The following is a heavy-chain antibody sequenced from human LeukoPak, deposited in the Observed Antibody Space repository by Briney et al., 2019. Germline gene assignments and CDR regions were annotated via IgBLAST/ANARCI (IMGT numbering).Heavy chain of an antibody. D-gene: IGHD5-18*01. J-gene: IGHJ4*02. V-gene: IGHV3-74*01. CDR2: INSDGSST. CDR1: GFTFSNYW. Sequence: GGSLRRSCVASGFTFSNYWVHWVRQAPEKGLVWVSRINSDGSSTSYADSVKGRFTISRDNAKNKLYLQMNSLRAEDTAVYYCARGYSYGYRIDYWGQGTLVTVSS. CDR3: ARGYSYGYRIDY.